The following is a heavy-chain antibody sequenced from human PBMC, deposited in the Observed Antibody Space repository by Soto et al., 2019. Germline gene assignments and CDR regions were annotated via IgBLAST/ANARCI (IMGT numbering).Heavy chain of an antibody. CDR3: AKEGLSIELLVDASEYFDF. J-gene: IGHJ4*02. Sequence: GGSLRLSCAASGFTFSSYGMHWVRQAPGKGLEWVAVISYDGSNKYYADSVKGRFTISRDNSKNTLYLQMNSLRAEDTAVYYCAKEGLSIELLVDASEYFDFCGQGTLVTGSS. D-gene: IGHD2-8*01. V-gene: IGHV3-30*18. CDR1: GFTFSSYG. CDR2: ISYDGSNK.